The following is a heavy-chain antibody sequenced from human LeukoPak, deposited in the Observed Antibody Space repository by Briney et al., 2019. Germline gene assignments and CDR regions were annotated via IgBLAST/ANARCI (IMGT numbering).Heavy chain of an antibody. Sequence: ASVKVSCKASGYTFTSYGIGWVRQAPGQGLEWMGRINPNSGGTNYAQKFQGRVTMTRDTSISTAYMELSRLRSDDTAVYYCARTLGYCSSTSCYEDYWGQGTLVTVSS. CDR3: ARTLGYCSSTSCYEDY. J-gene: IGHJ4*02. D-gene: IGHD2-2*01. V-gene: IGHV1-2*06. CDR2: INPNSGGT. CDR1: GYTFTSYG.